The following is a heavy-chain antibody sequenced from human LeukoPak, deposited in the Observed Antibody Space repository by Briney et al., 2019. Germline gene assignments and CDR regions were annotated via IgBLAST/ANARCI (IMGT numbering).Heavy chain of an antibody. V-gene: IGHV4-59*01. CDR2: IYYSGSI. J-gene: IGHJ4*02. D-gene: IGHD1-1*01. CDR1: GASISSYY. CDR3: AGLQLGATALDH. Sequence: PSETLSLTCTVSGASISSYYWTWIRQPPGKELEWVGHIYYSGSIYYNPSLESRVTISIDTSESQFSLKLASLTAADTAVYFCAGLQLGATALDHWGQGTLVTVSS.